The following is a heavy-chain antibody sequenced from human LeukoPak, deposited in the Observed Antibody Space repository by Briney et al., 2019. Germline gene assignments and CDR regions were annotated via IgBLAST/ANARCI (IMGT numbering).Heavy chain of an antibody. CDR3: ARDYADYVGYFFFDH. CDR1: GFTFNNYA. Sequence: GGSLRLSCAASGFTFNNYAMNWVRQAPGKGLEWVSSISGGGETTYYADSAKGRFTISRGNSQNTLYLQMNSLRAEDTAVYYCARDYADYVGYFFFDHWGQGTLVTVSS. J-gene: IGHJ5*02. CDR2: ISGGGETT. D-gene: IGHD4-17*01. V-gene: IGHV3-23*01.